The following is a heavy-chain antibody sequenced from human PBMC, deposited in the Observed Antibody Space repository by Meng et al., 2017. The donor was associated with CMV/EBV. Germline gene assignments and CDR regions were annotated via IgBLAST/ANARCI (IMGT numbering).Heavy chain of an antibody. V-gene: IGHV2-5*02. J-gene: IGHJ4*02. Sequence: QTHLKDACPTLVKPPQTLTLPCTFSGFSLSTSGVGVGWIRQPPGKALEWLALIYWDDDKRYSPSLKSRLTITKDTSKNQVVLTMTNMDPVGTATYYCARLYDSSGYYLGYFDYWGQGTLVTVSS. CDR2: IYWDDDK. CDR1: GFSLSTSGVG. CDR3: ARLYDSSGYYLGYFDY. D-gene: IGHD3-22*01.